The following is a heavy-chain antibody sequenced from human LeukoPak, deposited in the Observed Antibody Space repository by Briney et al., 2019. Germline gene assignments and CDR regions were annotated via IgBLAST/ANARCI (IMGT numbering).Heavy chain of an antibody. J-gene: IGHJ4*02. CDR2: IYTSGST. Sequence: SETLSLTCTVAGGSISSGSYYWSWIRQPAGKGLEWIGRIYTSGSTNYNPSLKSRVTISVDTSKNQFSLKLSSVTAAETAVYYCARITAVAGRGDYWGQGTLVTVSS. V-gene: IGHV4-61*02. CDR3: ARITAVAGRGDY. CDR1: GGSISSGSYY. D-gene: IGHD6-19*01.